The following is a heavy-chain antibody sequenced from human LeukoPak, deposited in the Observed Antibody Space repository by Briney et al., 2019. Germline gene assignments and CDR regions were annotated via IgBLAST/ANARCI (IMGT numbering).Heavy chain of an antibody. CDR2: ISSSGSTI. J-gene: IGHJ4*02. CDR3: ALTMVRGVDFDY. Sequence: GGSLRLSCAASGFTFSSYEMNWVRQAPGKGLEWVSYISSSGSTIYYADSVKGRFTISRDNAKNSLYLQMNSLRAEDTAVYYCALTMVRGVDFDYWGQGTLVTVSS. V-gene: IGHV3-48*03. CDR1: GFTFSSYE. D-gene: IGHD3-10*01.